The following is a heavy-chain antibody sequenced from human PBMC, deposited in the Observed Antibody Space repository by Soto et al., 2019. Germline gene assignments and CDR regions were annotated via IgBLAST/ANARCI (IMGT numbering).Heavy chain of an antibody. Sequence: QVQLVQSGAEVKKPGSSVKVSCKASGGTFSSYAISWVRQAPGQGLEWMGGIIPIFGTANYAQKFQGRVTITADESTSTAYMELSSLSSEDTAVYYCARQGGGDGYTPFDYWGQGTLVTVSS. D-gene: IGHD5-12*01. CDR2: IIPIFGTA. CDR3: ARQGGGDGYTPFDY. J-gene: IGHJ4*02. CDR1: GGTFSSYA. V-gene: IGHV1-69*01.